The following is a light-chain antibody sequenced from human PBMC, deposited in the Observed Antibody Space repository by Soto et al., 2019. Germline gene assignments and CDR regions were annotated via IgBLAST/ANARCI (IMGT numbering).Light chain of an antibody. CDR1: QSVTNSF. CDR2: GAS. J-gene: IGKJ1*01. CDR3: PQYVRSPWA. V-gene: IGKV3-20*01. Sequence: EIVVGESPGTLSLSAGERATLSGRASQSVTNSFLGWYQQKPGQAPRLLIYGASTRATGIPPSFTATGSVTVFTLTISRPEPDHFPVYYCPQYVRSPWAFGQGTTV.